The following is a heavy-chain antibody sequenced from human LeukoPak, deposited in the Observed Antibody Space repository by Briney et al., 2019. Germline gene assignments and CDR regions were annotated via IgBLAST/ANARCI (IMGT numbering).Heavy chain of an antibody. D-gene: IGHD2-2*01. V-gene: IGHV4-59*01. J-gene: IGHJ4*02. Sequence: SETLSLTCTVSGGSLSSYYWSWIRQPPGKGLEWIGYIYYSGSTDYNPSLKSRVTISVDTSQNQFSLKLSSVTAADTAVYYCARSRSYQLLTFDYWGQGTLVTVSS. CDR3: ARSRSYQLLTFDY. CDR2: IYYSGST. CDR1: GGSLSSYY.